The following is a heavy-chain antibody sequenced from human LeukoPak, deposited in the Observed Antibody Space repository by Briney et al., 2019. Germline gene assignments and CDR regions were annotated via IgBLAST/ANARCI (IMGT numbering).Heavy chain of an antibody. V-gene: IGHV5-51*01. J-gene: IGHJ5*02. D-gene: IGHD3-22*01. CDR1: GDSFTNFW. CDR3: ARCGYVGSGHYYNWFDP. Sequence: GESLKIACQTSGDSFTNFWIAWVRQTPGKGLEWLGIISPGDSDALYNPSFQGHVTMSTDRSINTAYLQWSSLQASDTAIYYCARCGYVGSGHYYNWFDPWGQGTLVTVAS. CDR2: ISPGDSDA.